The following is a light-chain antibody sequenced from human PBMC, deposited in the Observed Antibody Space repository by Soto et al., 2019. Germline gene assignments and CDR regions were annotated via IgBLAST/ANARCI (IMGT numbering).Light chain of an antibody. Sequence: QSVLTQSPSASASLGASVKLTCTLSSGHSTYAIAWHQQQPEKGPRSLMKLNSDGSHSKGDGIPDRFSGSSSGAERYLTISSLPSEDDADYYCQTWGTGIQVIFGGGTQLTVL. CDR1: SGHSTYA. CDR2: LNSDGSH. V-gene: IGLV4-69*01. CDR3: QTWGTGIQVI. J-gene: IGLJ2*01.